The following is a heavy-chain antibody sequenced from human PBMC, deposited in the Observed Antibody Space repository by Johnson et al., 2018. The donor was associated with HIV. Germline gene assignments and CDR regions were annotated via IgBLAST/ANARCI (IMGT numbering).Heavy chain of an antibody. Sequence: VQLVESGGGLIQPGGSLRLSCAASGFTFSNYDMYWVRQATGKGLEWVSGIGTAGDTYYADSLKGRFTISREDAKNSLYLQMNSLRAEDTAEFYCARDRKWVGARSGDAFDIWGQGTMVTVSS. CDR3: ARDRKWVGARSGDAFDI. CDR1: GFTFSNYD. J-gene: IGHJ3*02. D-gene: IGHD2-15*01. V-gene: IGHV3-13*01. CDR2: IGTAGDT.